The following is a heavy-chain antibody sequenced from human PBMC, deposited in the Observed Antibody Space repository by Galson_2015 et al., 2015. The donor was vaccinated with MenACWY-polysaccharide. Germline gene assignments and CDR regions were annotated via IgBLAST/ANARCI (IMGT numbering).Heavy chain of an antibody. D-gene: IGHD2-15*01. CDR1: GFTFTNYA. J-gene: IGHJ5*02. Sequence: SLRLSCAASGFTFTNYAMNWVRQAPGKGLEWVSSIGGSGTTYYADSAKGRFTISTDNSTNMVYLQMNSLRAEDTAIYYCAKANSGGICTSGWACWFDPWGQGSLVIVSS. CDR2: IGGSGTT. V-gene: IGHV3-23*01. CDR3: AKANSGGICTSGWACWFDP.